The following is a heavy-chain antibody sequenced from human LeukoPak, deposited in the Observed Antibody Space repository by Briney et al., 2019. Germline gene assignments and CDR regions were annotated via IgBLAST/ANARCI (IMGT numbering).Heavy chain of an antibody. CDR1: GGSISSGGYS. D-gene: IGHD6-13*01. CDR2: IYHSGST. Sequence: SQTLSLTCAVSGGSISSGGYSWSWIRQPPGKGLEWIGYIYHSGSTYYNPSLKSRVTISVDRSKNQFSLKLSSVTAADTAVYYCARITSSWYGGGFDYWGQGTLVTVSS. V-gene: IGHV4-30-2*01. J-gene: IGHJ4*02. CDR3: ARITSSWYGGGFDY.